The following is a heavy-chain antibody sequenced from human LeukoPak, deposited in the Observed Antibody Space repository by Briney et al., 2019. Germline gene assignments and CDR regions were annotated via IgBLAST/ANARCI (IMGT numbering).Heavy chain of an antibody. J-gene: IGHJ4*02. V-gene: IGHV4-59*01. D-gene: IGHD3-16*01. CDR2: SYYSGRT. CDR1: GGAINVYY. Sequence: SETLSLTCTVSGGAINVYYWTWIRQPPGKGLEWIGYSYYSGRTNYNPSLRGRVTISVDTSKNQFSMKLSPVTAADTAVYYCARDWGGELDYWGQGTLVTVSS. CDR3: ARDWGGELDY.